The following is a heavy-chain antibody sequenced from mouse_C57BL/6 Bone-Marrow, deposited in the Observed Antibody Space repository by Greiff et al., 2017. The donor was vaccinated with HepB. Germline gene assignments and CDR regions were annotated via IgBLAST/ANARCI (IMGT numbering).Heavy chain of an antibody. D-gene: IGHD1-1*01. J-gene: IGHJ1*03. V-gene: IGHV1-81*01. Sequence: QVQLQQPGAELVKPGASVKLSCKASGYTFTSYGISWVKQRTGQGLEWIGEIYPRSGNTYYNEKFKGKATLTADKSSSTAYMELRSLTSEDSAVYFCASSYLYWYFDVWGTGTTVTVSS. CDR3: ASSYLYWYFDV. CDR2: IYPRSGNT. CDR1: GYTFTSYG.